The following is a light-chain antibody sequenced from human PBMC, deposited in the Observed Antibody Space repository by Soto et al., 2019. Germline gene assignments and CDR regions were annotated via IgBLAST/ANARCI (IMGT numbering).Light chain of an antibody. CDR2: SAS. Sequence: IQVTQSPSSVSASVGDRVTITCRASQPISSWLAWYQQKPGQPPNLLIYSASTLRSGVPSRFSGSESATLFTLTITNLQPEDFATYYCQQASSFPLTFGGGTKVEVK. J-gene: IGKJ4*01. CDR3: QQASSFPLT. CDR1: QPISSW. V-gene: IGKV1-12*01.